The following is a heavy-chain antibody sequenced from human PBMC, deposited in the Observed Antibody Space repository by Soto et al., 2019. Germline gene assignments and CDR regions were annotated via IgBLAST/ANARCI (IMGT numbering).Heavy chain of an antibody. Sequence: ASVKVSCKASGGTFSSYAISWVRQAPGQGLEWMGGIIPIFGTANYAQKFQGRVTITADKSTSTAYMELSSLRSEDTAVYYCARDKRRFLERYKAYYGMDVWGQGTTVTV. J-gene: IGHJ6*02. D-gene: IGHD3-3*01. V-gene: IGHV1-69*06. CDR3: ARDKRRFLERYKAYYGMDV. CDR2: IIPIFGTA. CDR1: GGTFSSYA.